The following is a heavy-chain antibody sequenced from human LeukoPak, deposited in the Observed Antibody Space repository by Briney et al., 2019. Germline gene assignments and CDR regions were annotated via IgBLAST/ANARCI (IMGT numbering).Heavy chain of an antibody. V-gene: IGHV3-23*01. Sequence: GGSLRLSCAASGFTFSSYAMSWVRQAPGKGLEWVSAISGSGGSTYYADSVKGRFTISRDNSKNTLYLQMNSLRAEDTAVYYCAKDLGSTYSRGWYGPYYYYYMDVWGKGTTVTVSS. CDR2: ISGSGGST. CDR1: GFTFSSYA. J-gene: IGHJ6*03. CDR3: AKDLGSTYSRGWYGPYYYYYMDV. D-gene: IGHD6-19*01.